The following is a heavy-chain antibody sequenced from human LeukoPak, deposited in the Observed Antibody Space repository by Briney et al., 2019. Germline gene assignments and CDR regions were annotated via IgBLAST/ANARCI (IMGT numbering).Heavy chain of an antibody. J-gene: IGHJ3*02. D-gene: IGHD3-10*01. Sequence: GRSLRLSCAASGFTFSSYAMHWVRQAPGKGLEWVALISYDGTNKFYEDSVKGRFTISRDNSKNTLFLQVNSLRAEDTAVYYCAKEEFYYGSGSAQDAFDMWGQGTMVTVSS. CDR3: AKEEFYYGSGSAQDAFDM. V-gene: IGHV3-30*01. CDR1: GFTFSSYA. CDR2: ISYDGTNK.